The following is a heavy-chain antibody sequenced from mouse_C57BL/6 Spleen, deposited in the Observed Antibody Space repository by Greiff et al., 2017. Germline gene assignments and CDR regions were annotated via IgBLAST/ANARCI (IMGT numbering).Heavy chain of an antibody. CDR2: IHPNSGST. D-gene: IGHD2-5*01. Sequence: VQLQQPGAELVKPGASVKLSCKASGYTFTSYWMHWVKQRPGQGLEWIGMIHPNSGSTNYNEKFKSKATLTVDKSSSTAYMQLSSLTSEDSAVYYCAREGMYSNFSWFAYWGQGTLVTVSA. J-gene: IGHJ3*01. V-gene: IGHV1-64*01. CDR3: AREGMYSNFSWFAY. CDR1: GYTFTSYW.